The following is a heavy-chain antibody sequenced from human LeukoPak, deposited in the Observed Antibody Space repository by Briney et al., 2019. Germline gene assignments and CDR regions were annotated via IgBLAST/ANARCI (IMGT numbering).Heavy chain of an antibody. CDR3: ARDRPPDGYNYELDY. J-gene: IGHJ4*02. CDR1: GYTFTGYY. D-gene: IGHD5-24*01. Sequence: ASVKVSCKASGYTFTGYYMHWVRQAPGQGLEWMGWINPNSGGTNYAQKFQGRVTMTRDTSISTAYMELSRLRSDDTAVYYCARDRPPDGYNYELDYWGQGTLVTVSS. CDR2: INPNSGGT. V-gene: IGHV1-2*02.